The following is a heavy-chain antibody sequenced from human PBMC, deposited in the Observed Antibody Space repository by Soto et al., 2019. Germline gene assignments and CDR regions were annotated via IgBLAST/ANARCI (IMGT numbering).Heavy chain of an antibody. CDR1: GGSISSYH. V-gene: IGHV4-59*01. CDR2: IYYSGST. D-gene: IGHD2-21*02. J-gene: IGHJ3*02. Sequence: SETLSLTCTVSGGSISSYHWSWIRQPPGKGLEWIGYIYYSGSTNYNPSLKSRVTISVDTSKNQFSLKLSSVTAADTAVYYCASVLAYCGGDCPVAFDIWGQGTMVTVSS. CDR3: ASVLAYCGGDCPVAFDI.